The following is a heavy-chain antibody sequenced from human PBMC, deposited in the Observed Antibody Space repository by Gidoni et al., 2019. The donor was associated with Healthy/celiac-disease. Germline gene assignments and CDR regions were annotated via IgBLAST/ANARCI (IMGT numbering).Heavy chain of an antibody. D-gene: IGHD1-26*01. CDR1: GFTVSSNY. CDR3: AREGVGATSGFDY. CDR2: IYSGGST. V-gene: IGHV3-53*01. J-gene: IGHJ4*02. Sequence: VQLVESGGGLIQPGGSLRLSCAASGFTVSSNYMSWVRQAPGKGLEWVSVIYSGGSTYYADSVKGRFTISRDNSKNTLYLQMNSLRAEDTAVYYCAREGVGATSGFDYWGQGTLVTVSS.